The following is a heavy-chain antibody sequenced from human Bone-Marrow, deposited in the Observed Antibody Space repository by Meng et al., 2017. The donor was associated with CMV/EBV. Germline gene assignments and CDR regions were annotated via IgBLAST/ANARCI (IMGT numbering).Heavy chain of an antibody. D-gene: IGHD1-26*01. CDR1: GFTFSDYS. CDR2: ISSSSSTI. J-gene: IGHJ4*02. CDR3: ARDGFVGGADYFDY. V-gene: IGHV3-48*04. Sequence: GGSLRLSCAASGFTFSDYSMNWVRQAPGKGLEWVSYISSSSSTIYYANSVKGRFTFSRDNAKNSLYLQMNSLRAEDTAVYYCARDGFVGGADYFDYWGQRTLVTISS.